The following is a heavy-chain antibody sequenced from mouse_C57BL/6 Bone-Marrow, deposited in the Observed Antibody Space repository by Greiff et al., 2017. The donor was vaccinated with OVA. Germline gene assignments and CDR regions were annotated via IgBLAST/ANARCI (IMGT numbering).Heavy chain of an antibody. J-gene: IGHJ1*03. CDR3: ARRSFIPDWYFDV. V-gene: IGHV1-55*01. Sequence: VQLQQPGAELVKPGASVKMSCKASGYTFTSYWITWVKQRPGQGLEWIGDIYPGSGSTNYNEKFKSKATLTVDTSSSTAYMQLSSLTSEDSAVYYCARRSFIPDWYFDVWGTGTTVTVSS. CDR2: IYPGSGST. D-gene: IGHD1-1*01. CDR1: GYTFTSYW.